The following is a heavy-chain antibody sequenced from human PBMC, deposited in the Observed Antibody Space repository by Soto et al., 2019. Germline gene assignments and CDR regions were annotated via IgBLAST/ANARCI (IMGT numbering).Heavy chain of an antibody. D-gene: IGHD3-22*01. CDR2: IFYSGGT. V-gene: IGHV4-39*01. CDR1: GGSILDSTYH. Sequence: QLLLQESGPGLVKPSETLSLTCTVSGGSILDSTYHWAWIRQSPGKGLEWIGTIFYSGGTFYTPSIKSRVTMSVDTSNNQSSLKLSSVTAADTAVYYCARQASGYYYGWFDPWGQGTLVTVSS. CDR3: ARQASGYYYGWFDP. J-gene: IGHJ5*02.